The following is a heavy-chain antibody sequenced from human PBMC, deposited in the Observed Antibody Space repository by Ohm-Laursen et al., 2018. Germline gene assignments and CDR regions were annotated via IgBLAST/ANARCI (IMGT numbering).Heavy chain of an antibody. J-gene: IGHJ4*02. CDR1: GGSISTYY. D-gene: IGHD1-26*01. CDR2: IYNRGST. Sequence: PGTLSLTCTVSGGSISTYYWSWIRQPPGKGLEWIGYIYNRGSTSYNPSLKSRVTISVDTSKNQFSLKLNSVTAADTAVYYCASGSHGIDWGQGTLVTVSS. CDR3: ASGSHGID. V-gene: IGHV4-59*01.